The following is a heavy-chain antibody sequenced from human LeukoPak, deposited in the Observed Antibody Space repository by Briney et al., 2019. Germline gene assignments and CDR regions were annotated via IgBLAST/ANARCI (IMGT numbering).Heavy chain of an antibody. J-gene: IGHJ5*02. D-gene: IGHD3-22*01. Sequence: GASVKVSCKASGYTFTGQYMHWVRQAPGQGLEWMEIINPSGGSTSYAQKFQGRVTMSRDTSTSTVYMELSSLRSEDTAVYYCARDARRYDSSGYYCRFDPWGQGTLVTVSS. V-gene: IGHV1-46*01. CDR3: ARDARRYDSSGYYCRFDP. CDR1: GYTFTGQY. CDR2: INPSGGST.